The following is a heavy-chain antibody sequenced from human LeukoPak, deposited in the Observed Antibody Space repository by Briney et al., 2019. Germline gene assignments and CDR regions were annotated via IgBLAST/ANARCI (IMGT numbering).Heavy chain of an antibody. CDR1: GGSISSSSYY. Sequence: SETLSLTCTVSGGSISSSSYYWGWIRQPPGKGLEWIGSIYYSGSTYYNPSLKSRVTISVDTSKNQFSLKLSSVTAADTAVYYCARDTPTTVTTSPYFDYWGQGTLVTASS. D-gene: IGHD4-17*01. J-gene: IGHJ4*02. CDR3: ARDTPTTVTTSPYFDY. CDR2: IYYSGST. V-gene: IGHV4-39*07.